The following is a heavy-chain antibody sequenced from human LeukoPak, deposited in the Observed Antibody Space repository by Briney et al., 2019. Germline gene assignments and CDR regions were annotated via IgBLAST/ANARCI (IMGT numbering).Heavy chain of an antibody. Sequence: PSETLSLTCVVSGGSISSSNWWSWVRQPPGKGLEWIGEIYHSGSTNYNPSLKSRVTISVDKSENQFSLKLSSVTAADTAVYYCAREIRMGYYYDSSGYYSPRGDYWGQGTLVTVSS. CDR2: IYHSGST. V-gene: IGHV4-4*02. CDR3: AREIRMGYYYDSSGYYSPRGDY. D-gene: IGHD3-22*01. CDR1: GGSISSSNW. J-gene: IGHJ4*02.